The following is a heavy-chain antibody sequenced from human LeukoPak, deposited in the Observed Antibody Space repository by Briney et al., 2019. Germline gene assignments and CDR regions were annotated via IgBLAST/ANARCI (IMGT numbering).Heavy chain of an antibody. D-gene: IGHD2/OR15-2a*01. V-gene: IGHV4-39*02. CDR3: ARLPFRYYYYMDV. CDR2: VYYSGST. J-gene: IGHJ6*03. Sequence: PSETLSLTCIVSGGSITSPEFYWGWIRQSPEKGLEWIANVYYSGSTYYNPSLQSRVTISIDTPKSHFSLKLTSMTAADTAVYYCARLPFRYYYYMDVWGKGTAVTVSS. CDR1: GGSITSPEFY.